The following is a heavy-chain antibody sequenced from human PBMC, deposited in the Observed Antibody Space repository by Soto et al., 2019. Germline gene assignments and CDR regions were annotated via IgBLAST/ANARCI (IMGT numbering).Heavy chain of an antibody. CDR3: ARDDEGGSYCDLGY. Sequence: QVQLVESGGGVVQPGRSLRLSCAASGFTFSNYIMHWVRQAPGKGLEWVAIILHDGNNKYYADSVKGRFTISRDNSKNTLYLQMNSLRTEDTAIYYCARDDEGGSYCDLGYWGQRTLVTVSS. J-gene: IGHJ4*02. D-gene: IGHD3-10*01. CDR1: GFTFSNYI. CDR2: ILHDGNNK. V-gene: IGHV3-30-3*01.